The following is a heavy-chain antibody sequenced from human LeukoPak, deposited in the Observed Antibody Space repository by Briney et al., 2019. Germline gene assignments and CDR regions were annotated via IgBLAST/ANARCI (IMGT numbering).Heavy chain of an antibody. J-gene: IGHJ6*02. V-gene: IGHV3-48*03. CDR1: GFTFSSYE. Sequence: PGGSLRLSCAASGFTFSSYEMNWVRQAPGKGLEWVSYISSSGSTIYYADSVKGRFTISRDNAKTSLYLQMNSLRAEDTAVYYCARDGHYGSGAYYYYGMDVWGQGTTVTVSS. CDR3: ARDGHYGSGAYYYYGMDV. D-gene: IGHD3-10*01. CDR2: ISSSGSTI.